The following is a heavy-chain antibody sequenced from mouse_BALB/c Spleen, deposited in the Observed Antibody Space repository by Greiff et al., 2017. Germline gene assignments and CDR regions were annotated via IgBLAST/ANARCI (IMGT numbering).Heavy chain of an antibody. CDR3: ARDGYYVGYAMDY. D-gene: IGHD2-3*01. V-gene: IGHV3-2*02. Sequence: EVKLMESGPGLVKPSQSLSLTCTVTGYSITSDYAWNWIRQFPGNKLEWMGYISYSGSTSYNPSLKSRISITRDTSKNQFFLQLNSVTTEDTATYYCARDGYYVGYAMDYWGQGTSVTVSS. CDR1: GYSITSDYA. CDR2: ISYSGST. J-gene: IGHJ4*01.